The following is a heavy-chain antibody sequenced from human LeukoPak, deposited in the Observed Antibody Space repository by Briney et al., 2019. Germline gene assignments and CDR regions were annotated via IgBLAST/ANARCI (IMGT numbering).Heavy chain of an antibody. J-gene: IGHJ4*02. D-gene: IGHD6-19*01. CDR1: GGSFSGYY. Sequence: RPSETLSLTCAVYGGSFSGYYWSWIRQPPGKGLEWIGEINHSGSTNYNPSLKSRVTISVDTSKNQFSLKLSSVTAADTAVYYCARGPSSGWYGNYFDYWGQGTLVTVSS. CDR2: INHSGST. V-gene: IGHV4-34*01. CDR3: ARGPSSGWYGNYFDY.